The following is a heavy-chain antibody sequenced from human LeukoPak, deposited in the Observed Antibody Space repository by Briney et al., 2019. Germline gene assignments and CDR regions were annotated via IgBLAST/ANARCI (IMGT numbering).Heavy chain of an antibody. CDR2: INHSGST. CDR1: GGSFSGYY. Sequence: SETLSLTCAVYGGSFSGYYWNWIRQPPGKGLEWIGEINHSGSTNYNPSLKSRVTISVDTSKNQFSLKLSSVTAADTAVYYCARVQYSSSWYFDYWGQGTLVTVSS. V-gene: IGHV4-34*01. CDR3: ARVQYSSSWYFDY. D-gene: IGHD6-13*01. J-gene: IGHJ4*02.